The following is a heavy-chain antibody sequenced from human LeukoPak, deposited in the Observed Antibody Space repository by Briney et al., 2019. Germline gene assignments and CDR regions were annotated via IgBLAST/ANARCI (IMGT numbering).Heavy chain of an antibody. CDR2: IYGTGTT. Sequence: GGSLRLSCAGSGFTVTSSYMTWVRQAPGKGLECVSAIYGTGTTYYADSVKGRFTVPRDSSSNTLHLQMNSLRAEDSAVYYCAREARYYDILTGFHNYSGVDVWGQGTTVTVSS. J-gene: IGHJ6*02. CDR1: GFTVTSSY. CDR3: AREARYYDILTGFHNYSGVDV. V-gene: IGHV3-66*01. D-gene: IGHD3-9*01.